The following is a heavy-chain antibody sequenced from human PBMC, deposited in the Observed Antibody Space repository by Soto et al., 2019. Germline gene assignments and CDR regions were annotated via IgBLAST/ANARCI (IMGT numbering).Heavy chain of an antibody. Sequence: PGGSLRLSCAASGFTFSSHAMSWVRQAPGKGLEWVSSISGSDGTTYYAKSVKGRFSISRDNSMNTLYLQMDSLRPEDTAIYYCAREGVTNYTDYYFDLWGHGALVTVSS. D-gene: IGHD4-4*01. CDR1: GFTFSSHA. V-gene: IGHV3-23*01. CDR3: AREGVTNYTDYYFDL. CDR2: ISGSDGTT. J-gene: IGHJ4*01.